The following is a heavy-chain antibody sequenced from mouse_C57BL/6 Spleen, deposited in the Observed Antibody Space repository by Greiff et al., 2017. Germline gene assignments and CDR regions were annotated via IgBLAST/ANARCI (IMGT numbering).Heavy chain of an antibody. D-gene: IGHD1-1*01. CDR3: ARTELLRYNFDY. Sequence: VQLQQSGAELVKPGASVKMSCKASGYTFTSYWITWVKQRPGQGLEWIGDIYPGSGSTNYNEKFKSKATLTVDTSSSTAYMQLSSLTSEDSAVYYCARTELLRYNFDYWGQGTTLTVSS. J-gene: IGHJ2*01. V-gene: IGHV1-55*01. CDR1: GYTFTSYW. CDR2: IYPGSGST.